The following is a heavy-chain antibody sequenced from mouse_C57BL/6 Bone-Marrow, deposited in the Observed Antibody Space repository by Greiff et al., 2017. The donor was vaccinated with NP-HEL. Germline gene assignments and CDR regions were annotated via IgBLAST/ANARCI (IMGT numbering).Heavy chain of an antibody. J-gene: IGHJ1*03. CDR3: ARNDGGYDLGYFDV. Sequence: VQLVESGPGLVQPSQSLSITCTVSGFSLTSYGVHWVRQSPGKGLEWLGVIWSGGSTDYNAAFISRLSISKDNSKSQVFFKMNSLQADDTAIYYCARNDGGYDLGYFDVWGTGTTVTVSS. CDR1: GFSLTSYG. D-gene: IGHD2-3*01. CDR2: IWSGGST. V-gene: IGHV2-2*01.